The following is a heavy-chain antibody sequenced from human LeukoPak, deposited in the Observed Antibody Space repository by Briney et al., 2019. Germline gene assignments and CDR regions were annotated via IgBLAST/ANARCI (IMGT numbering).Heavy chain of an antibody. J-gene: IGHJ4*02. V-gene: IGHV1-3*01. CDR1: GGTFSSYA. Sequence: ASVKVSCKASGGTFSSYAISWVRQAPGQGLEWMGRINAGNGNTKYSQKFQGRVTITRDTSASTAYMELSSLRSEDTAVYYCARDSDSSGYYIFDYWGQGTLVTVSS. D-gene: IGHD3-22*01. CDR2: INAGNGNT. CDR3: ARDSDSSGYYIFDY.